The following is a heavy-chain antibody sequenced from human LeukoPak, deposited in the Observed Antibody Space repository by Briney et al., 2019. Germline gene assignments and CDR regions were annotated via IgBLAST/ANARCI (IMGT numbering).Heavy chain of an antibody. CDR1: RFTFSNYW. CDR3: AKWGPHCVGDYCPALDS. V-gene: IGHV3-7*01. CDR2: INQDGSKK. Sequence: GGSLRLSCVASRFTFSNYWMSWVRQAPEKGLEWVANINQDGSKKPYADSMKGRFTISRDNAKESLYLQLNSLRADDTAVYYCAKWGPHCVGDYCPALDSWGQGTLATVSS. D-gene: IGHD2-21*02. J-gene: IGHJ4*02.